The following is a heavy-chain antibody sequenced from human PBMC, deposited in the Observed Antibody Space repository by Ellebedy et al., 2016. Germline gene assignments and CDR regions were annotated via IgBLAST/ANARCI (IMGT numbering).Heavy chain of an antibody. CDR2: IDPSDSYT. J-gene: IGHJ4*02. CDR3: ARHGVSSGRGNY. D-gene: IGHD6-19*01. Sequence: GGSLRLXCKGSGYSFTSYWISWVRQMPGKGLEWMGRIDPSDSYTNYSPSFQGHVTISADKSISTAYLQWSSLKASDTAMYYCARHGVSSGRGNYWGQGTLVTVSS. CDR1: GYSFTSYW. V-gene: IGHV5-10-1*01.